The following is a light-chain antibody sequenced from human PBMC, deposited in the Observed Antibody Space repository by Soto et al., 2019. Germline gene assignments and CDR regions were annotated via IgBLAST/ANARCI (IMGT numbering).Light chain of an antibody. CDR2: EGS. V-gene: IGLV2-23*01. CDR1: SSDVGSYSL. Sequence: QSALTQPASVSGSPGQSITISCTGISSDVGSYSLVSWYQQHPGKAPKLMIYEGSKRPSGVSNRFSGSKSGNMASLTISGLQAEDEADYYCCSYAGSNYFFGTGTKLTVL. J-gene: IGLJ1*01. CDR3: CSYAGSNYF.